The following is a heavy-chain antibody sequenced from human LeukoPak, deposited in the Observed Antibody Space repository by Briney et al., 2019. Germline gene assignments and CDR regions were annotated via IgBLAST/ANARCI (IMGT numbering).Heavy chain of an antibody. Sequence: ETLSLTCAVYGGSFSGYYWSWVRQAPGKGLEWVSVIYSGGSTYYADSVKGRFTISRDNSKNTLYLQMNSLRAEDTAVYYCARESLRGTPPYYYYGMDVWGQGTTVTVSS. D-gene: IGHD1-1*01. V-gene: IGHV3-53*01. CDR2: IYSGGST. CDR1: GGSFSGYY. CDR3: ARESLRGTPPYYYYGMDV. J-gene: IGHJ6*02.